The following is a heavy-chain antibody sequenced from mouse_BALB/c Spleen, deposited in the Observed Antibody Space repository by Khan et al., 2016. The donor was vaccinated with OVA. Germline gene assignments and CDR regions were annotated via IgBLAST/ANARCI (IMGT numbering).Heavy chain of an antibody. V-gene: IGHV1S132*01. CDR1: GYTFTNYW. Sequence: QVRLQQSGAELAKPGASVKLSCRTSGYTFTNYWIQWVKQRPGQGLGWIGEIFPGTGTTSYNENFKDKAQLTIDTSSRTVYMPLRSLTSEDSAVYVCGRGYFGDYDFAYWGQGTLVTVSA. CDR3: GRGYFGDYDFAY. J-gene: IGHJ3*01. CDR2: IFPGTGTT. D-gene: IGHD2-13*01.